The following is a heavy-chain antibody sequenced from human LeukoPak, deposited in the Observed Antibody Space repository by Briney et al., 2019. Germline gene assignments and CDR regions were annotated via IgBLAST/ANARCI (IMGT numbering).Heavy chain of an antibody. Sequence: GGSLRLSCAASGFTYSSYGMSWVRQAPGKGLEWVSAISGSGGSTYYADSVKGRFTISRDNSKNTLYLQMNSLRAEDTAVYYCAKGPYQATYYYDSSGYFTYFDYWGQGTLVTVSS. D-gene: IGHD3-22*01. CDR1: GFTYSSYG. CDR3: AKGPYQATYYYDSSGYFTYFDY. J-gene: IGHJ4*02. CDR2: ISGSGGST. V-gene: IGHV3-23*01.